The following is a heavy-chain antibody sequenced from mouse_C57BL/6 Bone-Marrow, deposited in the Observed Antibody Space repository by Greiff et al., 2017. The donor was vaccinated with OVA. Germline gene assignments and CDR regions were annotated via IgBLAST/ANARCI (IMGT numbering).Heavy chain of an antibody. J-gene: IGHJ1*03. Sequence: VQLQQPGAELVMPGASVKLSCKASGYTFTSYWMHWVKQRPGQCLEWIGEIDPSDSYTNYNQKFKGKATLTVDKSSSTAYMQLSSLTSEDSAVYYCARVSNYWYFDVWGTGTTVTVSS. D-gene: IGHD2-5*01. CDR3: ARVSNYWYFDV. CDR2: IDPSDSYT. CDR1: GYTFTSYW. V-gene: IGHV1-69*01.